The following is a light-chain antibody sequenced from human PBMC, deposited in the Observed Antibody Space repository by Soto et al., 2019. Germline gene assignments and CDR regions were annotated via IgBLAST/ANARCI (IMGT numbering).Light chain of an antibody. Sequence: DIQMTQSPSSLSASVGDRVTITCQASHDIINYLNWYQQKPGKAPELLIYDASKLETGVPSRFSGSGYGTDFTLTISSLQPEDIATYYCQQSDNLPLTFGGGTKVDIK. J-gene: IGKJ4*01. CDR2: DAS. V-gene: IGKV1-33*01. CDR1: HDIINY. CDR3: QQSDNLPLT.